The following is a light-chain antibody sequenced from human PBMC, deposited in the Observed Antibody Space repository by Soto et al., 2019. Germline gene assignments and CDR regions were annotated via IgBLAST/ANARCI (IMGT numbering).Light chain of an antibody. CDR1: SSDVGGYTY. CDR3: SSYAGSNNYV. Sequence: QSALTQPPSASGSPGQSVTISCTGTSSDVGGYTYVSWYQQHPGKAPKLMVYEVSKRPSGVPDRFSGSKSGNTASLTVSGLQAEDEGDYHCSSYAGSNNYVFGSGTKVTVL. CDR2: EVS. V-gene: IGLV2-8*01. J-gene: IGLJ1*01.